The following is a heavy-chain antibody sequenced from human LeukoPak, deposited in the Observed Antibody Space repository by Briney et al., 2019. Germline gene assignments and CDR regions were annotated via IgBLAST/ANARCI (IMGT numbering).Heavy chain of an antibody. V-gene: IGHV4-59*01. D-gene: IGHD1-26*01. J-gene: IGHJ4*02. CDR3: ARAGGSLTLDN. Sequence: RTSETLSLTCTVSGGSISSYYWSWIRQPPGKGLEWIGYIYYGGSTNYNPSLKSRVTISVDTSKNQFSLKLSSVTAADTAVYYCARAGGSLTLDNWGQGTLVTVSS. CDR1: GGSISSYY. CDR2: IYYGGST.